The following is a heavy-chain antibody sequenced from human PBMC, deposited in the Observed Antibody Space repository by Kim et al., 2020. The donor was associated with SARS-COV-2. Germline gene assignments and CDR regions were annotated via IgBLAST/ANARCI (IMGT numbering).Heavy chain of an antibody. D-gene: IGHD3-22*01. CDR2: VSSNGGST. J-gene: IGHJ4*02. Sequence: GGSLRLSCAASGFSFSDYAMHWVRQAPGKGPEYVATVSSNGGSTYYANSVKGRFIISRDNSKSTLYLQMGSLRADDMAVYYCVRARGVDYDASGYYLPYYFDYWGQGTLVTVSS. CDR1: GFSFSDYA. CDR3: VRARGVDYDASGYYLPYYFDY. V-gene: IGHV3-64*01.